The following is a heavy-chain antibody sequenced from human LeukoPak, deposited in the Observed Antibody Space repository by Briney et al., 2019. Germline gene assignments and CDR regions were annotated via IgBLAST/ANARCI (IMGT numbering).Heavy chain of an antibody. Sequence: SETLSLTCSVSGGSISTYSWSWIRLPPGKGLEWIGEINHSGSTNYNPSLKSRVTISVDTSKNQFSLKLSSVTAADTAVYYCARRVGIAAPFDYWGQGTLVTVSS. J-gene: IGHJ4*02. D-gene: IGHD6-13*01. V-gene: IGHV4-34*01. CDR3: ARRVGIAAPFDY. CDR1: GGSISTYS. CDR2: INHSGST.